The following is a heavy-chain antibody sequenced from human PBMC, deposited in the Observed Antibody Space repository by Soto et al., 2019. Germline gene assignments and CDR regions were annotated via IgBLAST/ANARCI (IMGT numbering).Heavy chain of an antibody. CDR2: MNPNSGNT. CDR3: ARERTVAVNDY. J-gene: IGHJ4*02. CDR1: GYTFTSYD. D-gene: IGHD6-19*01. Sequence: QVQLVQSGAEVKKPGASVKISCKASGYTFTSYDINWVRQATGQGLGWMGWMNPNSGNTGHAQKFQGSVTMTRNTSISTAYMELSSVRSEDAAVYYCARERTVAVNDYWGQGTLVTVSS. V-gene: IGHV1-8*01.